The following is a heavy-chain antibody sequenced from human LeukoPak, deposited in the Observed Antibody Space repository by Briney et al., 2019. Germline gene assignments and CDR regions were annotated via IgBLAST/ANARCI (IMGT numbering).Heavy chain of an antibody. Sequence: GGSLRLSCAASGFTFSNAWMTWVRQAPGKGLEWVSSISSSSSYIYYADSVKGRFTISRDNAKNSLYLQMNSLRAEDTAVYYCARGGLTVGARNYYYMDVWGKGTTVTVSS. J-gene: IGHJ6*03. V-gene: IGHV3-21*01. CDR1: GFTFSNAW. CDR2: ISSSSSYI. D-gene: IGHD1-26*01. CDR3: ARGGLTVGARNYYYMDV.